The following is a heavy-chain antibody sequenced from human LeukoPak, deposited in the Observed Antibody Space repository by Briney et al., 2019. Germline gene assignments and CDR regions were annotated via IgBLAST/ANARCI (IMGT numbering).Heavy chain of an antibody. CDR1: GFTFSSYW. J-gene: IGHJ6*02. V-gene: IGHV3-7*01. D-gene: IGHD2-2*01. Sequence: GGSLRLSCAASGFTFSSYWMTWVRQAPGKGLEWVANMKQDGSEKYYVDSVKGRFTISRDNAKNSLYLQMNSLRAEDTAVYYCARASVQIVVVPAASRYYYYGMDVWGQGTTVTVSS. CDR3: ARASVQIVVVPAASRYYYYGMDV. CDR2: MKQDGSEK.